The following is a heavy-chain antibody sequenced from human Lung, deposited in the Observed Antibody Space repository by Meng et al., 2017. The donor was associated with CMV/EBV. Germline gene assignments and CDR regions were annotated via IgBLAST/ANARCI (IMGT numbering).Heavy chain of an antibody. J-gene: IGHJ6*02. Sequence: SXXVSXXASGGTFSSYAISWVRQAPGQGLEWMGGIIPIFGTANYAQKFQGRVTITTDDSTSTAYMELSSLGSEDTAVYYCARDPHTLYDSSGYYYYYGMDVWXQGTXVTVSS. CDR2: IIPIFGTA. D-gene: IGHD3-22*01. CDR3: ARDPHTLYDSSGYYYYYGMDV. CDR1: GGTFSSYA. V-gene: IGHV1-69*05.